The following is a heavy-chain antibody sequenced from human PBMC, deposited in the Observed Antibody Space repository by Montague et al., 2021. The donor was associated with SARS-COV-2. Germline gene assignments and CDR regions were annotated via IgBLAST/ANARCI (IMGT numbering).Heavy chain of an antibody. CDR3: ARDLGGAAAGNFDY. J-gene: IGHJ4*02. CDR2: IYSSGST. Sequence: SLSLSCAASGFTVSSNYMSWVRQAPGKGLEWVSVIYSSGSTYYADSVKGRFTISRDNSKNTLYLQMNSLRAEDTAVYYCARDLGGAAAGNFDYWGQGTLVTVSS. CDR1: GFTVSSNY. D-gene: IGHD6-13*01. V-gene: IGHV3-66*01.